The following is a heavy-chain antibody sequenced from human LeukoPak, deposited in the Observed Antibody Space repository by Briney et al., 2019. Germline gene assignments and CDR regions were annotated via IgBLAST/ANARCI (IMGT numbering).Heavy chain of an antibody. V-gene: IGHV1-2*02. CDR2: INPNSGGA. CDR3: AGANWAAGDPFDH. J-gene: IGHJ4*02. D-gene: IGHD7-27*01. Sequence: ASVKVSCKASGYXFTGYYMHWVRQAPGQGLEWMGWINPNSGGANYAQKFQGRVTMTRDTSISTAYMELISLTSDDTAVYFCAGANWAAGDPFDHWGQGTLVTVSS. CDR1: GYXFTGYY.